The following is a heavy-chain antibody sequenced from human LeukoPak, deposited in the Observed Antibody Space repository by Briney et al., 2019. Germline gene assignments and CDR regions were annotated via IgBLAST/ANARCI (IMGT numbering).Heavy chain of an antibody. CDR3: ARARPPYGWFGDSDYYYYGMDV. CDR2: IYYSGST. V-gene: IGHV4-59*01. Sequence: PSETLSLTCTVSGGSISSYYWSWIRQPPGKGLEWVGYIYYSGSTNYNPSLKSRVTISVDTSKNQFSLKLSSVTAADTAVYYCARARPPYGWFGDSDYYYYGMDVWGQGTTVTVSS. J-gene: IGHJ6*02. D-gene: IGHD3-10*01. CDR1: GGSISSYY.